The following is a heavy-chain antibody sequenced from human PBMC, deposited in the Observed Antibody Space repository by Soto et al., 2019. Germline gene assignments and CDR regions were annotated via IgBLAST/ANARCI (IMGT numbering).Heavy chain of an antibody. D-gene: IGHD2-2*01. V-gene: IGHV3-23*01. CDR1: GFTFSSYA. CDR3: AKGRLSSTSCYAY. J-gene: IGHJ4*02. Sequence: GGSLRLSCAASGFTFSSYAMSWVRQAPGKGLEWVSAISGSGGSTYYADSVKGRFTISRDNSKNTLYLQINSLRAEDTAVYYCAKGRLSSTSCYAYWGQGTLVTVSS. CDR2: ISGSGGST.